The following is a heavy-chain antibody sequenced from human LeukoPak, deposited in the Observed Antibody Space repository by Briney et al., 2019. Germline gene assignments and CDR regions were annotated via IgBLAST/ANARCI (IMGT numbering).Heavy chain of an antibody. CDR2: IYYSGST. CDR1: GGSISSTSYN. D-gene: IGHD3-22*01. CDR3: ASQPYYDSSGYYFY. V-gene: IGHV4-39*01. Sequence: PSETLSLTCTVSGGSISSTSYNWGWLRQPPGKGLEWIGSIYYSGSTFYNPSLKSRVTISINTSKNQFSLKLSSVTAADTAVYYCASQPYYDSSGYYFYWGQGTLVTVSS. J-gene: IGHJ4*02.